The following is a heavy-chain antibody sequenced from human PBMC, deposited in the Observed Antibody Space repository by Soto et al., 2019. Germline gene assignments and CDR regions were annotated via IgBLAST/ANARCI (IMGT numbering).Heavy chain of an antibody. CDR2: MNPNSGNT. J-gene: IGHJ6*02. V-gene: IGHV1-8*01. CDR1: GYTFTNYD. Sequence: QVQLVQSGAEAKKAGASVKVSCKASGYTFTNYDINWVRQATGQGLEWMGWMNPNSGNTGYTQKFQGRVTMTRSTSLTTAYMELSGLRSEDTAVYYCARATSDTTLVDFYYYGMDVWGQGTTVTVSS. CDR3: ARATSDTTLVDFYYYGMDV. D-gene: IGHD5-18*01.